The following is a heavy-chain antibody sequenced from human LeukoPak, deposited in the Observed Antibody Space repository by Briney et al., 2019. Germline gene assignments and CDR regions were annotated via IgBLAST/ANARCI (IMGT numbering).Heavy chain of an antibody. CDR1: GGSFSGYY. J-gene: IGHJ3*02. Sequence: SETLSLTCAVYGGSFSGYYWSWIRQPPGKGLERIGEINHSGSTNYNPSLKSRVTISVDTSKNQFSLKLSSVTAADTAVYYCARGLGSYDAFDIWGQGTMVTVSS. V-gene: IGHV4-34*01. CDR2: INHSGST. D-gene: IGHD1-26*01. CDR3: ARGLGSYDAFDI.